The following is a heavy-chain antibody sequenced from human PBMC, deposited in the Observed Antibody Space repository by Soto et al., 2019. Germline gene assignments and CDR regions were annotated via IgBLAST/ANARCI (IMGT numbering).Heavy chain of an antibody. V-gene: IGHV1-18*01. CDR1: GYTFTSSG. D-gene: IGHD3-22*01. J-gene: IGHJ3*01. Sequence: ASVKVSCKASGYTFTSSGMSWVRQAPGQGLEWMGWISAHTGSSEYAQRFQGRVTMTTDRSTSTAYMELRSLRSDDTAVYYCARAFFYQGSDSRGYSFAAFDFWGPGTLVTVSS. CDR2: ISAHTGSS. CDR3: ARAFFYQGSDSRGYSFAAFDF.